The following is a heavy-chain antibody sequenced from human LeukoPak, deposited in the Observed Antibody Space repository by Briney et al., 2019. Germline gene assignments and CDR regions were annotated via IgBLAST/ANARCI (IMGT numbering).Heavy chain of an antibody. D-gene: IGHD3-10*02. CDR1: GSTFSSYE. J-gene: IGHJ6*04. Sequence: GGSLRLSCAASGSTFSSYEMNWVRQAPGKGLEWVSYISSSGSTIYYANSVKGRFTISRDNAKNSLYLQMNSLRAEDTAVYYCAELGITMIGGVWGKGTTVTISS. CDR2: ISSSGSTI. V-gene: IGHV3-48*03. CDR3: AELGITMIGGV.